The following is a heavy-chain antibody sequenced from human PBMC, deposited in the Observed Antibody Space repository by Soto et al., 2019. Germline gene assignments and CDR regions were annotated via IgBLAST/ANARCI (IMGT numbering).Heavy chain of an antibody. Sequence: SETLSLTCTVSGGSISSYYWSWIRQPPGKGLEWIGYIYYSGSTNYNPSLKSRVTISVDTSKNQFSLKLSSVTAADTAVYYCARGYSSSWYTFDYWGQGTLVTVSS. CDR2: IYYSGST. J-gene: IGHJ4*02. CDR3: ARGYSSSWYTFDY. V-gene: IGHV4-59*01. CDR1: GGSISSYY. D-gene: IGHD6-13*01.